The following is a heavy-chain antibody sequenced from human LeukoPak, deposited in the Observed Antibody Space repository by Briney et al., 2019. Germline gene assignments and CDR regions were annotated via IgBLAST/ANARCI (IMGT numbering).Heavy chain of an antibody. CDR1: GFTVSSNY. CDR2: IYSGGST. Sequence: SGGSLRLSCAASGFTVSSNYMSWVRQAPGKGLEWVSVIYSGGSTYYADSVKGRFTISRDNSKNTLYLQMNSLRAEDTAVYYCARGTIDSSGYCYFQHWGQGTLVTVSS. CDR3: ARGTIDSSGYCYFQH. V-gene: IGHV3-53*01. D-gene: IGHD3-22*01. J-gene: IGHJ1*01.